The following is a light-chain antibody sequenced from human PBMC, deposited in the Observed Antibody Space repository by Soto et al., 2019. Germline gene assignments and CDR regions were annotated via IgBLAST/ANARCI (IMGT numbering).Light chain of an antibody. J-gene: IGKJ1*01. V-gene: IGKV3-15*01. CDR1: QSVISN. Sequence: IVMTDAPSTLSVSPLERVTLSFMSSQSVISNLAWYQQKPGQAPRLLIYGASTRATGIPARFSGSGSGSEFTLTISSLQSEDFAVYYCQQYSSWPPWTFGQGTKVDNK. CDR2: GAS. CDR3: QQYSSWPPWT.